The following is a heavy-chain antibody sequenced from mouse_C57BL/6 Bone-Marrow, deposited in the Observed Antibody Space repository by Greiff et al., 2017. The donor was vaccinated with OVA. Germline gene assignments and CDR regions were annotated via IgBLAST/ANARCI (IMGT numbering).Heavy chain of an antibody. D-gene: IGHD2-5*01. CDR3: ARYGYSNLYWYFDV. CDR2: INPYNGGT. CDR1: GYTFTDYY. Sequence: VQLKQSGPVLVKPGASVKMSCKASGYTFTDYYMNWVKQSPGKSLEWIGVINPYNGGTSYNQKFKGKATLTVDKSSSTAYMELNSLTSEDSAVYYCARYGYSNLYWYFDVWGTGTTVTVSS. J-gene: IGHJ1*03. V-gene: IGHV1-19*01.